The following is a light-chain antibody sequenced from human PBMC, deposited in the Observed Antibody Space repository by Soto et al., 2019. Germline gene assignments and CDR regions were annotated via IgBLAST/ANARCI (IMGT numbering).Light chain of an antibody. V-gene: IGKV1-5*03. CDR3: QQYNSYWT. Sequence: DIQMTQSPSTLSASVGDRVTITCRASHSISTWLAWYQQKPGKAPKLLIYKASSLESGVPSRFSGSGSGTEFTLTISSLQPDDFATYYCQQYNSYWTLGQGTKVEIK. J-gene: IGKJ1*01. CDR1: HSISTW. CDR2: KAS.